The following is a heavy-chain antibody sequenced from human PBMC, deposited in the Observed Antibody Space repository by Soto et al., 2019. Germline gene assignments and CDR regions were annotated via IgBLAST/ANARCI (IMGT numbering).Heavy chain of an antibody. CDR2: IIPIFGTA. CDR1: GGTFSSYA. D-gene: IGHD6-19*01. CDR3: ARGQWPAGDLLYYGMDV. J-gene: IGHJ6*02. Sequence: ASVKVSCKASGGTFSSYAISWVRQAPGQGLEWMGGIIPIFGTANYAQKFQGRVTITADESTSTAYMELSSLRSEDTAVYYCARGQWPAGDLLYYGMDVWGQGTTVTVSS. V-gene: IGHV1-69*13.